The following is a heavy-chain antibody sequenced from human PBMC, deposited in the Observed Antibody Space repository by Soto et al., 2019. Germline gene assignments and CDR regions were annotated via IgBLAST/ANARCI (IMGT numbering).Heavy chain of an antibody. CDR3: ARGSSGYSRHLNFDY. D-gene: IGHD3-22*01. J-gene: IGHJ4*02. V-gene: IGHV3-7*05. CDR2: IKQDGSEK. Sequence: GGSLRLSCAASGFTFSSYWMSWVRQAPGKGLEWVANIKQDGSEKYYVDSVKGRFTISRDNAKNSLYLQMNSLRAEDTAVYYCARGSSGYSRHLNFDYWGQGTLVTVSS. CDR1: GFTFSSYW.